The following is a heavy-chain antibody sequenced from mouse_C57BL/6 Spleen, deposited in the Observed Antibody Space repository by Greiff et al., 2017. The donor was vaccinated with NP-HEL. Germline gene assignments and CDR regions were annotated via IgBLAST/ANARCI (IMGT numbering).Heavy chain of an antibody. J-gene: IGHJ2*01. CDR3: ARDYYGSSYYFDY. CDR2: ISSGSSTI. Sequence: EVKLMESGGGLVKPGGSLKLSCAASGFTFSDYGMHWVRQAPEKGLEWVAYISSGSSTIYYADTVKGRFTISRDNAMNTLFLQMTSLRSEDTAMYYCARDYYGSSYYFDYWGQGTTLTVSS. CDR1: GFTFSDYG. D-gene: IGHD1-1*01. V-gene: IGHV5-17*01.